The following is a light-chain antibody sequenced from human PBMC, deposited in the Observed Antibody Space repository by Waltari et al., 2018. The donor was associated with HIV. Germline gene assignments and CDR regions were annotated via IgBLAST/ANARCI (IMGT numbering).Light chain of an antibody. J-gene: IGKJ2*01. CDR1: QSVLYNSNNKTL. CDR2: WAS. Sequence: DIVMTQSPDSLAVSLGERATINCKSSQSVLYNSNNKTLLAWYQQKPGQPPKLLINWASARESGVPDRFSGSGSETHFTLTISSLQAGDVAVYYCQQYYSAPRTFGQGTKLEI. CDR3: QQYYSAPRT. V-gene: IGKV4-1*01.